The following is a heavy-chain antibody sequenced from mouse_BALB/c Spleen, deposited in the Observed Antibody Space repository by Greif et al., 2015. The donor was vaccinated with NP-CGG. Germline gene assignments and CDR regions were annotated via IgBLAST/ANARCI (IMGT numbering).Heavy chain of an antibody. J-gene: IGHJ2*01. CDR1: GYAFSSYW. Sequence: QVQLQQPRAELVRPGSSVKISCKASGYAFSSYWMNWVKQRPGQGLEWIGQIYPGDGDTNYNGKFKGKATLTADKSSSTAYMQLRSLKSEDSAVYFCARSQGYYFDYWGQGTTLTVSS. CDR3: ARSQGYYFDY. V-gene: IGHV1-80*01. CDR2: IYPGDGDT.